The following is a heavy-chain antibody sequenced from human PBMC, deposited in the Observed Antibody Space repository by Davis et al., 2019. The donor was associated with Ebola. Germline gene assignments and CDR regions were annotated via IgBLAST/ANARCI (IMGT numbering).Heavy chain of an antibody. CDR1: GFTFSSYG. Sequence: GESLKISCAASGFTFSSYGMHWVRQAPGKGLEWVAVISYDGSNKYYADSVKGRFTISRDNSKNTLYLQMNSLRAEDTAVYYCAKDLGKKYCSGGSCYEYWGQGTLLTVSS. CDR2: ISYDGSNK. D-gene: IGHD2-15*01. CDR3: AKDLGKKYCSGGSCYEY. J-gene: IGHJ4*02. V-gene: IGHV3-30*18.